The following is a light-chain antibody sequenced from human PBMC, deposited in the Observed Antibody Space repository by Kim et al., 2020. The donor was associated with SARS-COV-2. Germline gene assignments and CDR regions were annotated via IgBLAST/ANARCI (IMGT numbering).Light chain of an antibody. Sequence: SITLPCTGTSIDIGTYNLVSWYRQRPGKAPKLIIFEVSKRPSGVSNRFSGSKSGDTASLTISGLQAEDASDYYCCSYAGSSTFVLFGGGTQLTVL. CDR3: CSYAGSSTFVL. CDR2: EVS. J-gene: IGLJ2*01. CDR1: SIDIGTYNL. V-gene: IGLV2-23*02.